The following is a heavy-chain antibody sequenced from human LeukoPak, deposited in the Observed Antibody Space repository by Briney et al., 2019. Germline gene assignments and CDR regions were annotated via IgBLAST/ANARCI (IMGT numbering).Heavy chain of an antibody. CDR2: INPNSGGT. CDR1: GYTFTGYY. CDR3: ARRGYYDSSGYYFFDY. D-gene: IGHD3-22*01. V-gene: IGHV1-2*06. J-gene: IGHJ4*02. Sequence: ASVKVSCKASGYTFTGYYMHRVRQAPGQGLEWMGRINPNSGGTNYAQKFQGRVTMTRDTSISTAYMELSRLRSDDTAVYYCARRGYYDSSGYYFFDYWGQGTLVTVSS.